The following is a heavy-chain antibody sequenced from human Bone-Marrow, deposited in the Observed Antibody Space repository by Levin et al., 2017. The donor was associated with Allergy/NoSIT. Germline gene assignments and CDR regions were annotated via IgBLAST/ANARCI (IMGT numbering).Heavy chain of an antibody. J-gene: IGHJ4*02. CDR1: GFTFSSYG. CDR2: IWYDGSKK. D-gene: IGHD3-22*01. CDR3: ARGVYDSSGSYPFDY. Sequence: GESLKISCAASGFTFSSYGMHWVRQAPGKGLEWVAVIWYDGSKKYYADSVKGRFTISRDNSKNTLYLQMNSLRAEDTAVYYCARGVYDSSGSYPFDYWGQGTLATVSS. V-gene: IGHV3-33*01.